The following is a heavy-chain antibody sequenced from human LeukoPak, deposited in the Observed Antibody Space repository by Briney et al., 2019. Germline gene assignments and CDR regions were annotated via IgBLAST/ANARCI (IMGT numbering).Heavy chain of an antibody. Sequence: ASVKVSCKASGYTFTSYYMHWVRQAPGQGLEWMGIINPSGGSTSYAQKFQGRVTTTRDTSTSTLYMELSSLRSEDTAVYYCARSSSWYPDYWGQGTLVTVSS. J-gene: IGHJ4*02. CDR1: GYTFTSYY. CDR3: ARSSSWYPDY. V-gene: IGHV1-46*03. CDR2: INPSGGST. D-gene: IGHD6-13*01.